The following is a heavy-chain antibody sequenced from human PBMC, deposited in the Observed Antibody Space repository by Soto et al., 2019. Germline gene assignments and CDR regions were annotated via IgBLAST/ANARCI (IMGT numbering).Heavy chain of an antibody. CDR1: GFSLSTSGVS. Sequence: QITLKESGPTLVKPTQTLTLTCTFSGFSLSTSGVSVGWVRQPPGRALEWLALIYWDDDKHYSPSLKSRLTITKYPPKHQVVLTITNIDPLHTPTYYCAPGTGSGALFDYWGQGTLVTVSS. J-gene: IGHJ4*02. CDR3: APGTGSGALFDY. CDR2: IYWDDDK. V-gene: IGHV2-5*02. D-gene: IGHD4-17*01.